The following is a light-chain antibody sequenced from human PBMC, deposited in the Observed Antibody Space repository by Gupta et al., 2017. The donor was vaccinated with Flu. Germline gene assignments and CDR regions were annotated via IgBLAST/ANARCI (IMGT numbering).Light chain of an antibody. V-gene: IGLV2-14*01. CDR3: SSYTSSSTLGGV. Sequence: SALTQPALAPGSPGQAFTIACTGTSRDVGGYNYVSWYQQHPGKAPKLMIYEVSNRPSGVSNRFSGSKSGNTASLTISGLQAEDEADYYCSSYTSSSTLGGVFGGGTKLTVL. CDR1: SRDVGGYNY. CDR2: EVS. J-gene: IGLJ2*01.